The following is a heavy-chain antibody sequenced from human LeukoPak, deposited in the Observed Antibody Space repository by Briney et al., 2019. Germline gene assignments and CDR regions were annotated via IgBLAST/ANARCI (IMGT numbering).Heavy chain of an antibody. J-gene: IGHJ4*02. CDR3: TSSSSWYFLLDY. D-gene: IGHD6-13*01. V-gene: IGHV3-49*04. CDR1: GFTFGDYA. CDR2: IRSKAYGGTT. Sequence: GGSLRLSCTASGFTFGDYAMSWVRQAPGKGREGVGFIRSKAYGGTTEYAASVKGRFTISRDDSKSIAYLQMNSLKTEDTAVYYCTSSSSWYFLLDYWGQGTLVTVSS.